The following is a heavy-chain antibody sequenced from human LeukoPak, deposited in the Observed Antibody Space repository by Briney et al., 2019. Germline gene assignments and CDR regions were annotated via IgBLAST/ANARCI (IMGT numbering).Heavy chain of an antibody. Sequence: PSETLSLTCTVPGGSISTYYWSWIRQTPMKGLDWIGYIYYSGSTDYSPSLKSRVTMSVHTSKSQFSLKVTSVTAADTAVYYCATLDIGSSSGWYFRYWGRGTQVTVSS. D-gene: IGHD6-19*01. CDR2: IYYSGST. V-gene: IGHV4-59*01. CDR3: ATLDIGSSSGWYFRY. J-gene: IGHJ4*02. CDR1: GGSISTYY.